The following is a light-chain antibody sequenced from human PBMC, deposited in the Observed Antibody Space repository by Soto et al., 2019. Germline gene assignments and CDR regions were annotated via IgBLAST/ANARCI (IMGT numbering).Light chain of an antibody. CDR3: QQHGDATIT. J-gene: IGKJ5*01. Sequence: IGLTQSPGTLSLSLGERSTLACRASQPLXRNKLVLYWQRPGQPPRLLXDGASSRATGIPDRLSGSGSGTDFSLTISRLEPEDFAVYYCQQHGDATITFGQGTRLEIK. V-gene: IGKV3-20*01. CDR2: GAS. CDR1: QPLXRNK.